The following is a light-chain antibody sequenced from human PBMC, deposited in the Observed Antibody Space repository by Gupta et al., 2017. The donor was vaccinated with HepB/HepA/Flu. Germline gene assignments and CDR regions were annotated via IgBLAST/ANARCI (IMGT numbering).Light chain of an antibody. CDR3: QQYDSRPVT. V-gene: IGKV3-15*01. J-gene: IGKJ5*01. CDR2: DAS. Sequence: PASPSASPGDRATLSCQARQEVSNHLGWYQQKPGQAPKLLIYDASRGATGLPSRFSGSGSGTDFTLTISSRQSEDFAIYYCQQYDSRPVTFGQGTRLEIK. CDR1: QEVSNH.